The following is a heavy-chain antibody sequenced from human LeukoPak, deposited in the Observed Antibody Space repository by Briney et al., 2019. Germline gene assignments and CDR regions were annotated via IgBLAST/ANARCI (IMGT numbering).Heavy chain of an antibody. D-gene: IGHD2-2*01. J-gene: IGHJ3*02. Sequence: GASVKVSCKASGYTFTSYDINWVRQATGQGLEWMGWMNPNSGNTGYAQKFQGRVTMTRNTSISTAYMELSSLRSEDTAVYHCASPAYCSSTSCYAFDIWGQGTMVTVSS. CDR2: MNPNSGNT. CDR1: GYTFTSYD. CDR3: ASPAYCSSTSCYAFDI. V-gene: IGHV1-8*01.